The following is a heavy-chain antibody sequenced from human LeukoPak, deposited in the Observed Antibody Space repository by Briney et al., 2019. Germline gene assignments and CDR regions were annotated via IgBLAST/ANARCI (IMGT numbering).Heavy chain of an antibody. V-gene: IGHV3-48*01. CDR1: GFTVSSNY. D-gene: IGHD6-6*01. CDR3: ARGRDSSSSYPGY. J-gene: IGHJ4*02. Sequence: PGGSLRLSCAASGFTVSSNYMSWVRQAPGKGLEWVSYISSTSSTVYYADSVKGRFTISRDNVKNSLYLQMNSLRAEDTAVYYCARGRDSSSSYPGYWGQGTLVTVSS. CDR2: ISSTSSTV.